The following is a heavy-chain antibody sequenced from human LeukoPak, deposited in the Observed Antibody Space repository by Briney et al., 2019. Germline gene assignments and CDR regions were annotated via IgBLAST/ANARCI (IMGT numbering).Heavy chain of an antibody. D-gene: IGHD3-22*01. J-gene: IGHJ5*02. CDR1: GGSISSTSYY. CDR3: ASANYYDSSAYYYHNWFDP. Sequence: SETLSLTCTVSGGSISSTSYYWGWIRQPPGKGLEWIGSIYYSGSTYYNPSLKSRVTISVDTSRNQFSLKLSSVTAADTAVYYCASANYYDSSAYYYHNWFDPWGQGTLVTVSS. CDR2: IYYSGST. V-gene: IGHV4-39*01.